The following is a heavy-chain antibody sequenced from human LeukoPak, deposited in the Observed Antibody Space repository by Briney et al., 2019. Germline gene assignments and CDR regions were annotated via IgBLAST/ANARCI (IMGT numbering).Heavy chain of an antibody. V-gene: IGHV3-23*01. CDR2: ISGSGDST. Sequence: GGSLRLSCAASGFTFSTYAVNWVRQAPGKGLEWVSTISGSGDSTYYADSVKGRFTISRDNSKNTLYLQMDSLRVEDTAVYYCARGRDLPAFDLWGQGTLDTVSS. D-gene: IGHD3-16*01. J-gene: IGHJ3*01. CDR1: GFTFSTYA. CDR3: ARGRDLPAFDL.